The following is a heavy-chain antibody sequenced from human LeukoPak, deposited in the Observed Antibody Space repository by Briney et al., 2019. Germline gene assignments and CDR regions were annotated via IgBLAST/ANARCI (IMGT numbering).Heavy chain of an antibody. CDR3: ARERDPDYYYYMDV. CDR2: INPNSGDT. J-gene: IGHJ6*03. CDR1: GYTFTGYY. V-gene: IGHV1-2*02. Sequence: ASVKVSCKASGYTFTGYYMQWVRQAPGQGLEWMGWINPNSGDTNYAQKFQGRVTMTRDTSISTAYMELSRLRSDDTAVYYCARERDPDYYYYMDVWGKGTTVTVSS.